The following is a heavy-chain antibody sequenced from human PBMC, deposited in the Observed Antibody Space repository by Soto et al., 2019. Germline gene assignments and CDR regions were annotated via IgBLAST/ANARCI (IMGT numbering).Heavy chain of an antibody. CDR2: IYYSGSA. D-gene: IGHD2-15*01. CDR3: ARTRTAGSCPVDS. Sequence: QVHLQESAPGLVQHSQTLSPTCTVSRGSISSGGYYWSWVRQQPGKGLEWIGYIYYSGSAFYNPSLRSRVTMSVATSKNQFSLPMSSVTAADTAVYDGARTRTAGSCPVDSCGQGGQVPVSS. J-gene: IGHJ4*02. V-gene: IGHV4-31*03. CDR1: RGSISSGGYY.